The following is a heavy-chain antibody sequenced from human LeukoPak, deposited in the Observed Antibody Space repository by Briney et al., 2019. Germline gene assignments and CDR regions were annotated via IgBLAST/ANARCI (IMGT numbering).Heavy chain of an antibody. V-gene: IGHV4-61*02. CDR2: IYTSGST. D-gene: IGHD3-10*01. CDR1: GGSISSGSYY. CDR3: ARGSGLWFGESQDFDY. Sequence: SETLSLTCTVSGGSISSGSYYWSWIRQPAGKGLEWIGRIYTSGSTNYNPSLKSRVTISVDTSKNQFSLKLSSVTAADTAVYYCARGSGLWFGESQDFDYWGQGTLVTVSS. J-gene: IGHJ4*02.